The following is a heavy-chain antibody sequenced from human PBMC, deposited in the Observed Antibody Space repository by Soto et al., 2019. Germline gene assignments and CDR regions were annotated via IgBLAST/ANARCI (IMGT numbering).Heavy chain of an antibody. Sequence: QLQLQESGPGLVKPSETLSLTCTVSGGSISSSSYYWGWIRQPPGKGLEWIGSIYYSGSTYYNPSLKSRVTISVDTSKNQFSLKLSSVTAADTAVYYCARRAKGSSWYLESAFDIWGQGTMVTVSS. CDR1: GGSISSSSYY. V-gene: IGHV4-39*01. CDR2: IYYSGST. CDR3: ARRAKGSSWYLESAFDI. J-gene: IGHJ3*02. D-gene: IGHD6-13*01.